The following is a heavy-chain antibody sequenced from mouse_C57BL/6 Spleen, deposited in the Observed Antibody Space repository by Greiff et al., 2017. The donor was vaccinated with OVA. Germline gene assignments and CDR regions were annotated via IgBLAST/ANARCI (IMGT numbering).Heavy chain of an antibody. CDR1: GFTFSDYG. CDR2: ISSGSSTT. V-gene: IGHV5-17*01. CDR3: AREDWYFDV. Sequence: EVKLMESGGGLVKPGGSLKLSCAASGFTFSDYGMHWVRQAPEKGLEWVAYISSGSSTTNYADTVKGRFTISRDNAKNTLFLQMSSLRSEDTAMYYCAREDWYFDVWGTGTTVTVSS. J-gene: IGHJ1*03.